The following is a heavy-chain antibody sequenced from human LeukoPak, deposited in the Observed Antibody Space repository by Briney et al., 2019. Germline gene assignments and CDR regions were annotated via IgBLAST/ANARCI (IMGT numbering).Heavy chain of an antibody. V-gene: IGHV1-2*02. J-gene: IGHJ4*02. CDR2: INPNSGGA. CDR3: ARANGGYSPHNC. D-gene: IGHD4-17*01. CDR1: GYTFTGYF. Sequence: ASVKVSCKASGYTFTGYFMHWVRQAPGQGLEWLGWINPNSGGANYAQKFQGRVTMTRDTSTSTAYMELSRLTSDDSAVYYCARANGGYSPHNCWGQGTLVTVSS.